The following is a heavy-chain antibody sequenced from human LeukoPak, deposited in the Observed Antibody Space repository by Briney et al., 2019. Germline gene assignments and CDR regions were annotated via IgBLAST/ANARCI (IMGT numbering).Heavy chain of an antibody. Sequence: SETLSLTCTVSGVSISSYYWSWIRQPPGKGLEWIGYIYTNGSTNHNPSLKSRVTISVDTSKNQFSLKLSSVTAADTAVYYCARHVSTSESENFDYWGQGTLVTVSS. CDR3: ARHVSTSESENFDY. V-gene: IGHV4-4*09. D-gene: IGHD3-10*02. CDR1: GVSISSYY. CDR2: IYTNGST. J-gene: IGHJ4*02.